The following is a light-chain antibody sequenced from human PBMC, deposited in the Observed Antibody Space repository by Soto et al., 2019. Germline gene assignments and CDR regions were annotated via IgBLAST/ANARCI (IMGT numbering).Light chain of an antibody. CDR2: AAS. Sequence: DLQMTQSPSSLSASVGDRVTITCRTSHDISDYLSWYQQKPGKAPKLLIYAASTLQSGVPSRFSGSGSGTYFTLTISSLQREDFATYYCQQAHGTFGQGTRLEIK. CDR1: HDISDY. J-gene: IGKJ5*01. V-gene: IGKV1-39*01. CDR3: QQAHGT.